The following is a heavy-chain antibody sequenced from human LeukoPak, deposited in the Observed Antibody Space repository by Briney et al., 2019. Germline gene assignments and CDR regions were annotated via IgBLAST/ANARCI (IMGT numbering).Heavy chain of an antibody. CDR2: IYSGGST. D-gene: IGHD6-19*01. CDR1: GITVSSNY. CDR3: ARGPQWLGPDY. Sequence: GSLRLSCAASGITVSSNYMSWVRQAPGKGLEWVSIIYSGGSTYYADSVKGRFTISRDNSKNPLYLQMNSLRGEDTAVYYCARGPQWLGPDYWGQGTLVTVSS. J-gene: IGHJ4*02. V-gene: IGHV3-66*02.